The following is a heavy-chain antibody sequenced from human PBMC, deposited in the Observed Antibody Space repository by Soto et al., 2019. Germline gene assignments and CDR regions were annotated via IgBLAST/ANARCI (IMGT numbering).Heavy chain of an antibody. CDR2: INHSGST. Sequence: SETLSLTCAVYGGSFSGYYWSWIRQPPGKGLEWIGEINHSGSTNYNPSLKSRVTISVDTSKNQFSLKLISVTAADTAVYYCARPQTYYYDSSGSDAFDIWGQGTMVTVSS. CDR3: ARPQTYYYDSSGSDAFDI. CDR1: GGSFSGYY. D-gene: IGHD3-22*01. J-gene: IGHJ3*02. V-gene: IGHV4-34*01.